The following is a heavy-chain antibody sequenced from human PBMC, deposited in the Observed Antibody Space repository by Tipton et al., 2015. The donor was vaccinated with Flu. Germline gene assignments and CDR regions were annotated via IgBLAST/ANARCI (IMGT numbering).Heavy chain of an antibody. CDR2: IYRSGST. J-gene: IGHJ4*02. D-gene: IGHD3-10*02. CDR3: ARHTGDSVRGVIDY. CDR1: GYSINGGYY. V-gene: IGHV4-38-2*01. Sequence: TLSLTCSVSGYSINGGYYWGWVRRPPGKGLEWIGTIYRSGSTYYNPSLKSRLTISVDTSQNQFSLRLSSVTAADTAVYYCARHTGDSVRGVIDYWGQGTLVTVSS.